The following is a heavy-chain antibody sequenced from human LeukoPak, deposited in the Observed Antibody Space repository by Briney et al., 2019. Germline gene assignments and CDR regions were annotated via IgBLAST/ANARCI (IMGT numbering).Heavy chain of an antibody. Sequence: SETLSLTCTVSGGSISSYYWSWIRQPPGKGLEWIGYIYHSGSTYYNPSLKSRVTISVDRSKNQFSLKLSSVTAADTAVYYCARDNPRQTRSRTNDAFDIWGQGTMVTVSS. CDR2: IYHSGST. CDR1: GGSISSYY. CDR3: ARDNPRQTRSRTNDAFDI. V-gene: IGHV4-59*12. J-gene: IGHJ3*02. D-gene: IGHD2-8*01.